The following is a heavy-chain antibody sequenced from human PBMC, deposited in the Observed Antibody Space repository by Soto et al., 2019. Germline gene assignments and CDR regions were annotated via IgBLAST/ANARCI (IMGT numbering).Heavy chain of an antibody. Sequence: QVQLVQSGAEVKKPGASVKVSCKASGYTFTSYGISWVRQAPGQGLEWMGWISAYNGNTNYAQKLQGRVTMTTDTSTSTAYMELRSLVSDNTALYYCSSSSITVTDPYGMDVSGQGTTVTVSS. CDR3: SSSSITVTDPYGMDV. D-gene: IGHD1-7*01. CDR1: GYTFTSYG. V-gene: IGHV1-18*01. J-gene: IGHJ6*02. CDR2: ISAYNGNT.